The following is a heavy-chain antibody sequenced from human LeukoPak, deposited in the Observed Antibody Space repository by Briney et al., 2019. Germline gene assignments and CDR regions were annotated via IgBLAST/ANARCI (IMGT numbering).Heavy chain of an antibody. D-gene: IGHD3-16*02. J-gene: IGHJ4*02. CDR2: IIPIFGTA. CDR1: GGTFSSYA. Sequence: GSSVKVSCKASGGTFSSYAISWVRQAPGQGLEWMGGIIPIFGTANHAQKFQGRVTITADESTSTAYMELSSLRSEDTAVYYCARVGHYDYVWGSYRYYYFDYWGQGTLVTVSS. V-gene: IGHV1-69*01. CDR3: ARVGHYDYVWGSYRYYYFDY.